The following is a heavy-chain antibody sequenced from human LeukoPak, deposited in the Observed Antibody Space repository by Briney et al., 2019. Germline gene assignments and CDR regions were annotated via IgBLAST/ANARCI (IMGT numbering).Heavy chain of an antibody. J-gene: IGHJ4*02. CDR1: GDSISSYY. CDR3: AREWGPYYYDSSGYYAWGY. D-gene: IGHD3-22*01. V-gene: IGHV4-59*12. Sequence: SETLSLTCTVSGDSISSYYWSWIRQAPGKGLEWIGYISYSGSTNYNPSLKSRVTISVDTSKNQFSLKLSSVTAADTAVYYCAREWGPYYYDSSGYYAWGYWGQGTLVTVSS. CDR2: ISYSGST.